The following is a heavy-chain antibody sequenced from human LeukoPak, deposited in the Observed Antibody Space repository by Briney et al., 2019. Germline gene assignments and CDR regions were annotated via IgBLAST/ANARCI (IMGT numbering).Heavy chain of an antibody. CDR3: AKDSNAPLYGMDV. J-gene: IGHJ6*02. Sequence: GGSLRLSCAASGFTFSSYAMSWVRQAPGKGLEWVSAISGSGGSTYYADSVKGRSTISRDNSKNTLYLQMNSLRAEDTAVYYCAKDSNAPLYGMDVWGQGTTVTVSS. D-gene: IGHD4-11*01. CDR1: GFTFSSYA. V-gene: IGHV3-23*01. CDR2: ISGSGGST.